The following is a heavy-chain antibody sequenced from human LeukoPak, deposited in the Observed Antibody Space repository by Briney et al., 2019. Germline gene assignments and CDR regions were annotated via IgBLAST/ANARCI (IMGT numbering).Heavy chain of an antibody. CDR1: GFTFSDSY. J-gene: IGHJ3*02. CDR2: ISSSGNPI. CDR3: ARVGYYYGSGSDGFDI. D-gene: IGHD3-10*01. V-gene: IGHV3-11*01. Sequence: GGSLRLSCVASGFTFSDSYMTWIRQTPGKGLEGVSYISSSGNPIYYADSVKGRFTVSRDNSENSLYLQMNSLRAEDTAVYYCARVGYYYGSGSDGFDIWGHGTTVTVSS.